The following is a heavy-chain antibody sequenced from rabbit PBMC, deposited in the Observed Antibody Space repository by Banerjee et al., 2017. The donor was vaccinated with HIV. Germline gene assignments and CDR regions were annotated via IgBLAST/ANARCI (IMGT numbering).Heavy chain of an antibody. CDR2: INTITGDT. V-gene: IGHV1S45*01. CDR1: GFSFSNKYV. J-gene: IGHJ4*01. D-gene: IGHD1-1*01. CDR3: ARNADGNYITDL. Sequence: QEQLEESGGGLVKPGRSLTLTCTASGFSFSNKYVMCWVRQAPGKGLEWIACINTITGDTVYATWAKGRFTISKASWTTVTLQMTSLTAADTATYFCARNADGNYITDLWGPGTLVTVS.